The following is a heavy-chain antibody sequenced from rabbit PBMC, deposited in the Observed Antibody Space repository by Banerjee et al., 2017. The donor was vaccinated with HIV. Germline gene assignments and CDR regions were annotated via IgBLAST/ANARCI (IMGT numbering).Heavy chain of an antibody. D-gene: IGHD7-1*01. CDR3: ARDLSVSTSM. Sequence: QSLEESGGDLVKPGASLTLTCTASGFSFSKYQYMCWVRQAPGKGLEWIGIIYADEGTTDYASWVNGRFTISSDNAQNTVDLQMNSLTAADTATYFCARDLSVSTSMWGQGTLVTVS. CDR1: GFSFSKYQY. V-gene: IGHV1S40*01. CDR2: IYADEGTT. J-gene: IGHJ3*01.